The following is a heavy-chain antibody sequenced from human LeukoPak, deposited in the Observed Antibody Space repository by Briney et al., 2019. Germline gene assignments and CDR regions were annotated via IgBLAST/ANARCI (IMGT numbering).Heavy chain of an antibody. CDR3: ARRLHYYDY. V-gene: IGHV4-39*01. Sequence: SGTLSLTCSVSGGTIISTRTDWDWIRPPPGKGLEWIASVHYSGTTYYNPSLRSRVTISVDTSKNQFSLKVTSVTAADTAAYYCARRLHYYDYWRQGTLVTVSS. CDR2: VHYSGTT. CDR1: GGTIISTRTD. D-gene: IGHD2-21*02. J-gene: IGHJ4*02.